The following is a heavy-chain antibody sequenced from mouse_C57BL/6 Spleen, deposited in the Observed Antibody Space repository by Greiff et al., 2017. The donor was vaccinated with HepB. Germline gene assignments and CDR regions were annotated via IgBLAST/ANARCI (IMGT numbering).Heavy chain of an antibody. Sequence: QVQLQQPGAELVKPGASVKLSCKASGYTFTSYWMHWVKQRPGQGLEWIGMIHPNSGSTNYNEKFKSKATLTVDKSSSTAYMQLSSLTSEDSAVYYCARATTVAKRGFDYWGQGTTLTVSS. J-gene: IGHJ2*01. D-gene: IGHD1-1*01. V-gene: IGHV1-64*01. CDR2: IHPNSGST. CDR3: ARATTVAKRGFDY. CDR1: GYTFTSYW.